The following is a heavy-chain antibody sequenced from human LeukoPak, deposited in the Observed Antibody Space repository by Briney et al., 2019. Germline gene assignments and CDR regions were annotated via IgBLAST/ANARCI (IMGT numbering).Heavy chain of an antibody. J-gene: IGHJ5*02. D-gene: IGHD6-13*01. CDR3: ARALGSSWLSYWFDP. CDR1: GFIFSNYW. V-gene: IGHV3-7*01. CDR2: IKQDGSEK. Sequence: GGSLRLSCAASGFIFSNYWMHWLRQAPGKGLEWVANIKQDGSEKYYVDSVKGRFTISRDNAKNSLYLQMNSLRAEDTAVYYCARALGSSWLSYWFDPWGQGTLVTVSS.